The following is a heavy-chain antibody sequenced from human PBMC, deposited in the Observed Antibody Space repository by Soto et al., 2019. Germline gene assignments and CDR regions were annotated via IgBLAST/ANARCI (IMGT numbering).Heavy chain of an antibody. V-gene: IGHV1-18*01. J-gene: IGHJ5*02. D-gene: IGHD6-19*01. Sequence: ASVKVSCKASGYTFTSYGISWVRQAPGQGLEWMGWISANNGNTNYAKKLQGRVTITKDTSTSTAYMELRSLRAEDTAVFYCAKDEPYSSGWYFWFDPWGQGTLVTVSS. CDR1: GYTFTSYG. CDR2: ISANNGNT. CDR3: AKDEPYSSGWYFWFDP.